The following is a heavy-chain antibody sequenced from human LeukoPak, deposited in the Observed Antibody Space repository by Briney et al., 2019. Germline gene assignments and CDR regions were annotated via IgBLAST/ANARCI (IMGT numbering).Heavy chain of an antibody. Sequence: PGGSLRLSSAASGFTFSSYGMHWVRQAPGKGLEWVAFIRYDGSNKYYTDSVKGRFTISRDNSKNTLYLQMNSLRAEDTAVNYCAKGRGWEASYYYYYMDVWGKGTTVTISS. D-gene: IGHD1-26*01. V-gene: IGHV3-30*02. CDR2: IRYDGSNK. CDR3: AKGRGWEASYYYYYMDV. J-gene: IGHJ6*03. CDR1: GFTFSSYG.